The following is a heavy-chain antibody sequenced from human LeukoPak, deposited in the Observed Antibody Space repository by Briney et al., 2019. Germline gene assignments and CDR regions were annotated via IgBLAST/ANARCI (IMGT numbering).Heavy chain of an antibody. CDR2: INHSGST. CDR1: GGSFSGYY. Sequence: SETLSLTCAVYGGSFSGYYWSWIHQPPGKGLEWIGEINHSGSTNYNPSLKSRVTISVDTSKNQFSLKLSSVAAADTAVYYCARGVSSSWYAPAWFDPWGQGTLVTVSS. CDR3: ARGVSSSWYAPAWFDP. J-gene: IGHJ5*02. D-gene: IGHD6-13*01. V-gene: IGHV4-34*01.